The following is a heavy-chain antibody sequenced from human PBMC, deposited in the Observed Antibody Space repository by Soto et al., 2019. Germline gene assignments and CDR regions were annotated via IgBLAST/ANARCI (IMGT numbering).Heavy chain of an antibody. V-gene: IGHV3-7*01. Sequence: GGSLRLSCVTSGFTFSIHWMTWVRQAPGKGLEWVANINEDGNEKNYVDYVKGRFTISRDNARNSVHLQMNSLRGEDTALYYCVRGVGYLGPWGQGALVTVSS. CDR1: GFTFSIHW. D-gene: IGHD6-25*01. CDR2: INEDGNEK. J-gene: IGHJ5*02. CDR3: VRGVGYLGP.